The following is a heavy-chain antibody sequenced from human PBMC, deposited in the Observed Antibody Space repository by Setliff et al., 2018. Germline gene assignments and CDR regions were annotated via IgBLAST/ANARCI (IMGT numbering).Heavy chain of an antibody. CDR2: IYPGDSDT. CDR3: TRHEDRNKCTSSSCYRENDAFDV. J-gene: IGHJ3*01. D-gene: IGHD2-2*01. Sequence: ESLKISCKASGYIFTNYWIGWVRQMPGKGLEWMGVIYPGDSDTRYSPSFQGQVTIPADKSINTAYLQWSSLKASDTAIYYCTRHEDRNKCTSSSCYRENDAFDVWGQGAMVTVSS. CDR1: GYIFTNYW. V-gene: IGHV5-51*01.